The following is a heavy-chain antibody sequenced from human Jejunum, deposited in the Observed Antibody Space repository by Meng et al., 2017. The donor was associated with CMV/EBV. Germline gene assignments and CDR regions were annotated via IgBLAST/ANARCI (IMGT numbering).Heavy chain of an antibody. CDR1: GFIFRNYP. CDR3: AREDDYRNYFDH. V-gene: IGHV3-30-3*01. D-gene: IGHD4-11*01. J-gene: IGHJ4*02. CDR2: ISGDGNKR. Sequence: SGFIFRNYPMHGVRQAPGKVLEWLAVISGDGNKRFHADSVMGRFTISRDNSKNTLSLQMDGLRGEDTGVYYCAREDDYRNYFDHWGRGTQVTVSS.